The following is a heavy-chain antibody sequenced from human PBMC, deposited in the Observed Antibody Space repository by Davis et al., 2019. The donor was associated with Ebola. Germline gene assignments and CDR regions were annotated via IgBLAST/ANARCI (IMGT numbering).Heavy chain of an antibody. D-gene: IGHD1-26*01. CDR3: ARESDAVGASTTDDAFDV. J-gene: IGHJ3*01. CDR2: INPNSGGT. V-gene: IGHV1-2*02. Sequence: ASVKVSCKASGYTFTAYYMHWVRQAPGQGLEWMGWINPNSGGTNYAQKFQGRVTMTRDTSISTAYMALSRLRSDDTAVYYCARESDAVGASTTDDAFDVWGQGTMVTVSS. CDR1: GYTFTAYY.